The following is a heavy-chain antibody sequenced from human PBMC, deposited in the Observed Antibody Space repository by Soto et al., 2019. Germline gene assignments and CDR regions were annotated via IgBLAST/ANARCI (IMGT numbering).Heavy chain of an antibody. CDR1: EFTFSSYG. J-gene: IGHJ4*02. V-gene: IGHV3-33*01. CDR2: IWYDGSNK. Sequence: QVQLLESGGGVVRPGRTLRLSCAASEFTFSSYGMHWVRQAPGKGLEWVAVIWYDGSNKYYADSVKGRFTISRDNSKNTLDLQMNSMRAEATAVYYCASGGMNGSGWYDSDYWGQDTLVTVSS. D-gene: IGHD6-19*01. CDR3: ASGGMNGSGWYDSDY.